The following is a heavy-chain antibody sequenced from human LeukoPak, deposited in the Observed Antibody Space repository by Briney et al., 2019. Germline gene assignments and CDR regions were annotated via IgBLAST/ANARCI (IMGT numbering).Heavy chain of an antibody. Sequence: SETLSLTCAVYGGSFSGYYWSWIRQPPGKGLEWIGEINHNGSTNYNPSLKSRVTISVDTSKNQFSLKLSSVTAADTVVYYCAREATIEYFDYWGQGTLVTVSS. CDR2: INHNGST. CDR3: AREATIEYFDY. D-gene: IGHD5-12*01. V-gene: IGHV4-34*01. CDR1: GGSFSGYY. J-gene: IGHJ4*02.